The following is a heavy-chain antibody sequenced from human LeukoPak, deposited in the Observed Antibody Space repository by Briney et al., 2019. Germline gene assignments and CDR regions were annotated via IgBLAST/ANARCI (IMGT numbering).Heavy chain of an antibody. D-gene: IGHD6-19*01. J-gene: IGHJ4*02. CDR1: GFTLSSNY. Sequence: GGSLRLSCAASGFTLSSNYMSWVRQAPGKGLEWVSVIYSGCSTYYADSVKGRFTISRDNSKNTLYLQMNSLRAEDTAVYYCARRDSSGWYYLDYWGQGTLVTVST. V-gene: IGHV3-53*01. CDR2: IYSGCST. CDR3: ARRDSSGWYYLDY.